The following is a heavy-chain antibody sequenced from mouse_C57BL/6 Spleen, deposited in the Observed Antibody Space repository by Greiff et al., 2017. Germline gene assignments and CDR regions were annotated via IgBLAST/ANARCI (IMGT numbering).Heavy chain of an antibody. Sequence: QVQLQQPGAELVMPGASVKLSCKASGYTFTSYWMHWVKQRPGQGLEWIGEIDPSDSYTNYNQKFKGKSTLTVGKSSSTAYMQLSSLTSEDSAVYYCARDYDYDAWFAYWGQGTLVTVSA. CDR3: ARDYDYDAWFAY. CDR1: GYTFTSYW. D-gene: IGHD2-4*01. CDR2: IDPSDSYT. V-gene: IGHV1-69*01. J-gene: IGHJ3*01.